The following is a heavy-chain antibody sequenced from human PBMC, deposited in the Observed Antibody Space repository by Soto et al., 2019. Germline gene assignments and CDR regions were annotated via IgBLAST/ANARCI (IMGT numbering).Heavy chain of an antibody. CDR3: ARDGFCTSTTCRVGNWFDP. V-gene: IGHV4-34*01. D-gene: IGHD2-2*01. J-gene: IGHJ5*02. CDR1: GGSFSGYY. Sequence: QVQLQQWGAGLLKPSETLSLTCVVYGGSFSGYYWSWIRQSPGKGLEWIGGITHRGSTNSNPSLESRVTISVDTSKNQFSLKLPSVTDADTAMYYCARDGFCTSTTCRVGNWFDPWGQGTLVTVSS. CDR2: ITHRGST.